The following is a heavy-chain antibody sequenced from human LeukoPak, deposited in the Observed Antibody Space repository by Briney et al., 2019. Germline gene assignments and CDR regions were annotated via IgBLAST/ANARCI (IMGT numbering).Heavy chain of an antibody. V-gene: IGHV3-9*01. CDR3: AKDFRRAVAGTLHY. D-gene: IGHD6-19*01. CDR1: GFTFDDYA. CDR2: ISWNSGSI. J-gene: IGHJ4*02. Sequence: PGGSLRLSCAASGFTFDDYAIHWVRQAPGKGLEWVSGISWNSGSIVYADSVKGRFTISRDNAKNSLYLQMNRLRAEDTALYYCAKDFRRAVAGTLHYWGQGTLVTVSS.